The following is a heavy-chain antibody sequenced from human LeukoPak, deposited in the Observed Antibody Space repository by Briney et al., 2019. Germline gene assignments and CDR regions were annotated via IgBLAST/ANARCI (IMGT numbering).Heavy chain of an antibody. CDR1: GGSISSSSYY. V-gene: IGHV4-39*01. CDR3: ARRSGSYYHDAFDI. D-gene: IGHD1-26*01. CDR2: IYCSGST. J-gene: IGHJ3*02. Sequence: SETLSLTCTVSGGSISSSSYYWGWIRQPPGKGLEWIGSIYCSGSTYYNPSLKSRVTISVDTSKNQFSLKLSSVTAADTAVYYCARRSGSYYHDAFDIWGQGTMVTVSS.